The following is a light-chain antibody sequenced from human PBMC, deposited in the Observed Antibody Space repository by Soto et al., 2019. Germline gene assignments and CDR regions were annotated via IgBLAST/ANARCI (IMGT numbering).Light chain of an antibody. CDR3: QQYGSSGT. CDR1: QSVSNNY. V-gene: IGKV3-20*01. CDR2: GAS. Sequence: EIVLTQSAGTLSPAPGERATLSCRASQSVSNNYLAWYQQKPGQAPRLLIYGASNRATGIPDRFSGSGSGTDFTLTISRLEPEDSAVYYCQQYGSSGTFGQGTKVDIK. J-gene: IGKJ1*01.